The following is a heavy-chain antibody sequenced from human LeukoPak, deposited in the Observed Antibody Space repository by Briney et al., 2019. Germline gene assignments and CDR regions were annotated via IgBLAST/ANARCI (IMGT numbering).Heavy chain of an antibody. CDR1: GYTFTSYY. CDR3: AAAYGLGS. V-gene: IGHV1-24*01. Sequence: ASVKVSCKASGYTFTSYYMHWVRQAPGKGLEWMGGFDPEDGETIYAQKFQGRVTMTEDTSTDTAYMELSSLRSEDTAVYYCAAAYGLGSWGQGTLVTVSS. CDR2: FDPEDGET. J-gene: IGHJ5*02. D-gene: IGHD3-10*01.